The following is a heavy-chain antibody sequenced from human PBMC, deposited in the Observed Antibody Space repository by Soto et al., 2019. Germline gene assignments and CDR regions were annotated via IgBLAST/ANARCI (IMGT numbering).Heavy chain of an antibody. Sequence: EVQLVESGGGLVQPGGSLRLSCAASGFTFSSYWMSWVRQAPGKGLEWVANIKQDGSEKYYVDSVKGRFTISRDNAKNSLYLQMNSLRAEDTAVYYCARDRTEYDFWSGYYTGEADYWGQGTLVTVSS. CDR2: IKQDGSEK. J-gene: IGHJ4*02. D-gene: IGHD3-3*01. CDR1: GFTFSSYW. CDR3: ARDRTEYDFWSGYYTGEADY. V-gene: IGHV3-7*01.